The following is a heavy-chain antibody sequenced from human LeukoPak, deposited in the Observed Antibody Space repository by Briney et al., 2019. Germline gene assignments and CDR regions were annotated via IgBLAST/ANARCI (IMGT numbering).Heavy chain of an antibody. D-gene: IGHD6-19*01. Sequence: GGSLRLSCSASGFTFSTYAMHWVRQAPGKGLEYVSAISSNGGSTYFADSVKARFSISRDNSKNTLDLQMSSLRAEDTAVYYCVKDSSSGWHEGDYFDYWGQGTLVTVSS. V-gene: IGHV3-64D*06. CDR3: VKDSSSGWHEGDYFDY. CDR2: ISSNGGST. CDR1: GFTFSTYA. J-gene: IGHJ4*02.